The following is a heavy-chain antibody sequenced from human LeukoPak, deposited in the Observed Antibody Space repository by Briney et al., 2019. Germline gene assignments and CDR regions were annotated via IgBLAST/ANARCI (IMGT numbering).Heavy chain of an antibody. CDR3: ARDCSGGGSCYVG. Sequence: KPSETLSLTCAVYGGSFSGYYWSWIRQPAGKGLEWIGRIYTSGSTNYNPSLKSRVTMSVDTSKNQFSLKLSSVTAADTAVYYCARDCSGGGSCYVGWGQGTLVTVSS. CDR1: GGSFSGYY. V-gene: IGHV4-4*07. D-gene: IGHD2-15*01. J-gene: IGHJ4*02. CDR2: IYTSGST.